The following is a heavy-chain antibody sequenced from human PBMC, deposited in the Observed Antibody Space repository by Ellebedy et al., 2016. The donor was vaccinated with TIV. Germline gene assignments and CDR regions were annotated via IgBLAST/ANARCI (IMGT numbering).Heavy chain of an antibody. D-gene: IGHD3-10*01. CDR2: ISGSGGST. Sequence: GGSLRLXXAASGFTFSSYAMSWVRQAPGKGLEWVSAISGSGGSTYYADSVKGRFTISRDNSKNTLYLQMNSLRAEDTAVYYCAKDLITMVRGPPTQIYYYYGMDVWGQGTTVTVSS. J-gene: IGHJ6*02. CDR3: AKDLITMVRGPPTQIYYYYGMDV. V-gene: IGHV3-23*01. CDR1: GFTFSSYA.